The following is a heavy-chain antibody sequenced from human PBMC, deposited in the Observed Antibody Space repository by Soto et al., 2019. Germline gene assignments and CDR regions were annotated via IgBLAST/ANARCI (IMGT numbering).Heavy chain of an antibody. CDR3: ARHYYDSSGYCDY. D-gene: IGHD3-22*01. CDR1: GGSISSSSYY. V-gene: IGHV4-39*01. J-gene: IGHJ4*02. Sequence: SETLSLTCTVSGGSISSSSYYWGWIRQPPGKGLEWIGSIYYSGSTYYNPSLKSRVTISVDTSKNQFSLKLSSVTAADTAVYYCARHYYDSSGYCDYWGQGTLVTVSS. CDR2: IYYSGST.